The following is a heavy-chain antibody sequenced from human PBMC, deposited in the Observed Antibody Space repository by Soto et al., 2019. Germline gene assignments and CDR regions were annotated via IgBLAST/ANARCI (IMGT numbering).Heavy chain of an antibody. CDR2: IYYSGST. CDR3: AGHCSGGSCYSGIGMDV. Sequence: QVQLQESGPGLVKPSETLSLTCTVSAGSISSYYWSWIRQPPGKGLEWIGYIYYSGSTNYNPSLKSRATISVXXSXNXXSLKLSSVTAADTAVYYCAGHCSGGSCYSGIGMDVWGQGTTVTVSS. D-gene: IGHD2-15*01. V-gene: IGHV4-59*08. CDR1: AGSISSYY. J-gene: IGHJ6*02.